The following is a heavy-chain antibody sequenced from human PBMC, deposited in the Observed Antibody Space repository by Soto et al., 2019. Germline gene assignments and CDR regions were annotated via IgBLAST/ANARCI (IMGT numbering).Heavy chain of an antibody. CDR2: MQPSTGRT. V-gene: IGHV1-8*01. J-gene: IGHJ4*02. CDR3: ARGVSAGVDY. CDR1: GYSFTSLD. D-gene: IGHD1-26*01. Sequence: ASVKVSCKASGYSFTSLDINWVRQTAGQGLEWMGWMQPSTGRTGYAQKFQGRVTMTRDTSINTAYMELTTRTSDDTAFYYCARGVSAGVDYWGQGTLVTVSS.